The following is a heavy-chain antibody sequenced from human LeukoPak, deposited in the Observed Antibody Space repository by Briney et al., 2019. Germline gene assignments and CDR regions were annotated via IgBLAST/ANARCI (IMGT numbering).Heavy chain of an antibody. CDR2: INPNHDNT. CDR1: GYTFTGYY. V-gene: IGHV1-2*02. D-gene: IGHD6-13*01. Sequence: ASVKVSCKASGYTFTGYYIHWVRQAPGQGLEWMGWINPNHDNTNYAQKFQGRVTMTRDTSISTAYMELSSLRSDGTAVYYCAKDGSAAGAALFGWGQGTLVTVSS. CDR3: AKDGSAAGAALFG. J-gene: IGHJ4*02.